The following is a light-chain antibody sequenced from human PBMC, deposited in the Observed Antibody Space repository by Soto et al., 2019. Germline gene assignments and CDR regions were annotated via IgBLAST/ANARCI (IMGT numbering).Light chain of an antibody. CDR1: QSVSSS. Sequence: EKGMTRCPGTLSVSPGESATLSCRASQSVSSSLAWYQQKPGQAPRLLIYGASTRATGIPDRFSGSGSGTAFTLTISSLQSEDFAVYYCQQYNDWPQTFGQGTKVDIK. CDR3: QQYNDWPQT. J-gene: IGKJ1*01. V-gene: IGKV3-15*01. CDR2: GAS.